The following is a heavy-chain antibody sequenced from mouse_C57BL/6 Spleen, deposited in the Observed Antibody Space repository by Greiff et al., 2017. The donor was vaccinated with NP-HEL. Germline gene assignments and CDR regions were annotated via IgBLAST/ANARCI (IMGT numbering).Heavy chain of an antibody. D-gene: IGHD1-1*01. J-gene: IGHJ2*01. V-gene: IGHV3-6*01. CDR3: ASLTTVVAFDY. Sequence: EVKLQESGPGLVKPSQSLSLTCSVTGYSITSGYYWNWIRQFPGNKLEWMGYISYDGSNNYNPSLKNRISITRDTSKNQFFLKLNSVTTEDTATYYCASLTTVVAFDYWGQGTTLTVSS. CDR2: ISYDGSN. CDR1: GYSITSGYY.